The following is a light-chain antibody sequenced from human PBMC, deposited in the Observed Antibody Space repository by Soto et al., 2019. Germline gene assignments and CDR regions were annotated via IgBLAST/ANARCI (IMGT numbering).Light chain of an antibody. CDR1: SSDVGGYNS. CDR3: SSYTSSSLYV. Sequence: QSVLTQPASVSGSPGQSITISCTGTSSDVGGYNSVSWYQQHPGKAPKLMIYEVSNRPSGVSNRFSGSKSGNTASLTISGLQAEDEADYYCSSYTSSSLYVFGTGTKV. J-gene: IGLJ1*01. CDR2: EVS. V-gene: IGLV2-14*01.